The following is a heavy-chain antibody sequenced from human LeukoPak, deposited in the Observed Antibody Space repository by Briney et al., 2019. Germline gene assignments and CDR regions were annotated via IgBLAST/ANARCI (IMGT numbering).Heavy chain of an antibody. D-gene: IGHD6-13*01. Sequence: SETLSLTSTVCGGSINNYHWSSIRQRAGKGLGRIGQFYTVGDTNYNPPLKSRATSSIETTEHRVSLTTRSVTAADPALYYCTRRDKSTRWSLDSWGQGTLV. CDR2: FYTVGDT. CDR3: TRRDKSTRWSLDS. V-gene: IGHV4-4*07. J-gene: IGHJ4*02. CDR1: GGSINNYH.